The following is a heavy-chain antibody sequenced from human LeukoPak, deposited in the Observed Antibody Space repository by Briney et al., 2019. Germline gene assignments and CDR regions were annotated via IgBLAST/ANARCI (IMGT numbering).Heavy chain of an antibody. D-gene: IGHD6-6*01. CDR3: ARLNPSSAPYYYYYYGMDV. CDR1: GGSFSGYY. Sequence: PSETLSLTCAVYGGSFSGYYWSWIRQPPGKGLEWIGEINHSGSTNYNPSLKSRVTISVDTSKNQFSLKLSSVTAADTAVYYCARLNPSSAPYYYYYYGMDVWGQGTTVTVSS. J-gene: IGHJ6*02. CDR2: INHSGST. V-gene: IGHV4-34*01.